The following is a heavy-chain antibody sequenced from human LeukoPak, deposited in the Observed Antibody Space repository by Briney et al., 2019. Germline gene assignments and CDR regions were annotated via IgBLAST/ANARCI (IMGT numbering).Heavy chain of an antibody. J-gene: IGHJ6*03. CDR1: ASSITSSYY. Sequence: SETLSLTCAVSASSITSSYYWGWIRQPPGKGLEWIGNIFHSGITFYNPSLKSRVTLSVDTSKNQFSLSLRSVTAADTAVYYCARVFYSGAYNYYYYYMDVWGKGTTVTVSS. CDR2: IFHSGIT. V-gene: IGHV4-38-2*01. D-gene: IGHD1-26*01. CDR3: ARVFYSGAYNYYYYYMDV.